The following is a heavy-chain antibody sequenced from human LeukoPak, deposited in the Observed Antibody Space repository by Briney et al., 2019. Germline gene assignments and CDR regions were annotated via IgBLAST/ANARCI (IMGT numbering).Heavy chain of an antibody. J-gene: IGHJ4*02. CDR2: IYSGGST. Sequence: PGRSLRLSCAASGFTVSSNYRSWVRQAPGKGLEWVSVIYSGGSTYYADSVKGRFTISRDNSKNTLYLQMNSLRAEDTAVYYCARAQQGYGDYYFDYWGQGTLVTVSS. CDR1: GFTVSSNY. D-gene: IGHD4-17*01. CDR3: ARAQQGYGDYYFDY. V-gene: IGHV3-53*01.